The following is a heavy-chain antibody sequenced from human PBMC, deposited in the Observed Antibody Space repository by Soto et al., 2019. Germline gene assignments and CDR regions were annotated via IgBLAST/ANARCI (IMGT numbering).Heavy chain of an antibody. V-gene: IGHV2-26*01. D-gene: IGHD2-2*01. CDR1: GFSLSNARMG. Sequence: QVTLKESGPVLVKPTETLTLTCTVSGFSLSNARMGVSWIRQPPGKALEWLADIFSNDEKSYSTSLKSRLTISKDTSKSQVVLTMTNMDPVDSATYYCARILCSSTSCYAGYYYYYYMDVWGKGTTVTVSS. CDR2: IFSNDEK. J-gene: IGHJ6*03. CDR3: ARILCSSTSCYAGYYYYYYMDV.